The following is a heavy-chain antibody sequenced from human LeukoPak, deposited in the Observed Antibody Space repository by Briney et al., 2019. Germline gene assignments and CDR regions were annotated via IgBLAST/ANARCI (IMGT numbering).Heavy chain of an antibody. V-gene: IGHV3-7*01. CDR3: VRDWAPASMQAAPFDC. CDR2: IKEDGSLK. J-gene: IGHJ4*02. Sequence: GGSLRLSCGASGFTFSSYVMSWVRQAPGKGPEWVANIKEDGSLKNYVDSVEGRFTVSRDNAKNTLYLQMNSLRLEDTAVYYCVRDWAPASMQAAPFDCWGQGTLVTVSS. CDR1: GFTFSSYV. D-gene: IGHD2/OR15-2a*01.